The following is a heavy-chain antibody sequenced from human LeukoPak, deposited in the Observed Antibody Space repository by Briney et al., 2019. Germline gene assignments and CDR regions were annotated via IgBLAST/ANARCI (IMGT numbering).Heavy chain of an antibody. D-gene: IGHD3-10*01. V-gene: IGHV3-48*01. J-gene: IGHJ3*02. CDR1: GFTFSSYS. CDR3: ARDHMAYYYGSGSYYNADPDAFDI. Sequence: PGGSLRLSCAASGFTFSSYSMNWVRQAPGKGPEWVSYISSSSSTIYYADSVEGRFTISRDNAKNSLSLQMNSLRAEDTAVYYCARDHMAYYYGSGSYYNADPDAFDIWGQGTMVTVSS. CDR2: ISSSSSTI.